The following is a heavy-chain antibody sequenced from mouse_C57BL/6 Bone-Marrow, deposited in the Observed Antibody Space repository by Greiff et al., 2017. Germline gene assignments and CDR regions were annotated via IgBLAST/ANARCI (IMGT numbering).Heavy chain of an antibody. CDR3: ARPQGLVYGMDC. CDR1: GYSFTDYN. D-gene: IGHD3-1*01. CDR2: INPNYGTT. J-gene: IGHJ4*01. V-gene: IGHV1-39*01. Sequence: VQLKESGPELVKPGASVKISCKASGYSFTDYNMNWVKQSNGKSLEWIGVINPNYGTTSYNPKFQGKATLTVDQSSSTADMQLNSLTSEDSAVYHCARPQGLVYGMDCWGKGTSGTVSS.